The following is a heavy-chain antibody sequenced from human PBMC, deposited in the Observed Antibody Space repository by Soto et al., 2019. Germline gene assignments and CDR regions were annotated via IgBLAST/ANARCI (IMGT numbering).Heavy chain of an antibody. V-gene: IGHV3-13*01. D-gene: IGHD2-8*01. CDR1: GFTFSSYD. J-gene: IGHJ6*02. CDR2: IGTAGDT. CDR3: ARGYCTNGVCWGGYYGMDV. Sequence: EVQLVESGGGLVQPGGSLRLSCAASGFTFSSYDMHWVRQATGKGLEWVSAIGTAGDTYYPGSVKGRFTISRENAKNSLYLQMTSLRAGDTAVYYCARGYCTNGVCWGGYYGMDVWGQGTTVTVSS.